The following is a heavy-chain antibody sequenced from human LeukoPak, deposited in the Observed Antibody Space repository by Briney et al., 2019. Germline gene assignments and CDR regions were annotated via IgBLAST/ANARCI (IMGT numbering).Heavy chain of an antibody. D-gene: IGHD5/OR15-5a*01. CDR3: ARGGYSVYFFSGDY. J-gene: IGHJ4*02. V-gene: IGHV3-7*01. CDR2: IKKDGTET. CDR1: GFTFSDYW. Sequence: GGSLRLSCTASGFTFSDYWMTWVRQAPGKGLEWVANIKKDGTETYYVDSVKGRFTVSRENAKNSLYLQMNSLRATDTAVYYCARGGYSVYFFSGDYWGQGTLVTVSS.